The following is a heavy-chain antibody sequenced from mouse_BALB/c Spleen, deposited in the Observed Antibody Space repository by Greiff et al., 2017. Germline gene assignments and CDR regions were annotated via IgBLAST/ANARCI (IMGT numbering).Heavy chain of an antibody. CDR1: GFSLTSYG. CDR3: ARGPLGHAMDY. J-gene: IGHJ4*01. Sequence: QVQLQQSGPGLVAPSQSPSITCTVSGFSLTSYGVHWVRQPPGKGLEWLGVIWAGGSTNYNSALMSRLSISKDNSKSQVFLKMNSLQTDDTAMYYCARGPLGHAMDYWGQGTSVTVSS. D-gene: IGHD4-1*01. CDR2: IWAGGST. V-gene: IGHV2-9*02.